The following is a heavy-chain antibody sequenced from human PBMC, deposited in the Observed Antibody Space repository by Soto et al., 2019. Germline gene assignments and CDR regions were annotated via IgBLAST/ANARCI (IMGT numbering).Heavy chain of an antibody. CDR1: GGSISSCCYY. CDR3: TGAYYDINGYSLDP. D-gene: IGHD3-22*01. J-gene: IGHJ5*02. V-gene: IGHV4-31*03. Sequence: SETLALTFTVSGGSISSCCYYWTWIRQHPGKGLEWIGYIYYSGSTYYNPSLKSRVTISVDTSKNQFSLRLSSVTAADTAVYYCTGAYYDINGYSLDPWGQGTSVTVSS. CDR2: IYYSGST.